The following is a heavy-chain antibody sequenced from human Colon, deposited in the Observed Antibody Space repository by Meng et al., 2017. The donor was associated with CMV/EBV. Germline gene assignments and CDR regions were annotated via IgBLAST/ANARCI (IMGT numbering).Heavy chain of an antibody. Sequence: SCSCAVSGTSFSSGHWWSWVRQSPGQGLEWIGEMLHTGTTTYNPSLGGRVTFSLDDSKNEFSLKLSSVTAADTAVYYCARNGYYSLESWSQGTLVTVSS. V-gene: IGHV4-4*02. J-gene: IGHJ4*02. CDR2: MLHTGTT. CDR3: ARNGYYSLES. D-gene: IGHD3-22*01. CDR1: GTSFSSGHW.